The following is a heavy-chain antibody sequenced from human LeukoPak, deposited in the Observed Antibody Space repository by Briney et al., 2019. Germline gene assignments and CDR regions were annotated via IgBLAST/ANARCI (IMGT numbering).Heavy chain of an antibody. J-gene: IGHJ4*02. CDR1: GYTLTELS. CDR3: ATDRIAAAGTPRWYFDY. D-gene: IGHD6-13*01. Sequence: ASVKVSCKVSGYTLTELSMHWVRQAPGKGLEWMGGFDPEDGETIYAQKFQGRVTMTEDTSTDTAYMELSSLRSEDTAVYYCATDRIAAAGTPRWYFDYWGQGTLVTVSS. V-gene: IGHV1-24*01. CDR2: FDPEDGET.